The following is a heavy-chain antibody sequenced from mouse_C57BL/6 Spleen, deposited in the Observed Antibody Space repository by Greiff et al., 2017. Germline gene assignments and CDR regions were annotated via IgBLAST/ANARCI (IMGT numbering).Heavy chain of an antibody. D-gene: IGHD3-1*01. V-gene: IGHV1-59*01. CDR2: IDPSDSYT. CDR3: ARSGLYAMDY. Sequence: QVQLQQPGAELVRPGTSVKLSCKASGYTFTSYWMHWVKQRPGQGLEWIGVIDPSDSYTNYNQKFKGKATLTVDTSSSTAYMQLSSLTSEDSAVYYCARSGLYAMDYWGQGTSGTVSS. J-gene: IGHJ4*01. CDR1: GYTFTSYW.